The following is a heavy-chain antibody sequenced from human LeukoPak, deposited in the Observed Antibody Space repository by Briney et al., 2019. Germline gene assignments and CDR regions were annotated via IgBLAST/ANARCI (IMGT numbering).Heavy chain of an antibody. CDR3: ATGITMIVVVPAYFDY. V-gene: IGHV1-69*13. CDR1: GYTFTSYD. D-gene: IGHD3-22*01. Sequence: SVKVSCKASGYTFTSYDINWVRQAPGQGLEWMGGIIPIFGTANYAQKFQGRVTITADESTSTAYMELSSLRSEDTAVYYCATGITMIVVVPAYFDYWGQGTLVTVSS. J-gene: IGHJ4*02. CDR2: IIPIFGTA.